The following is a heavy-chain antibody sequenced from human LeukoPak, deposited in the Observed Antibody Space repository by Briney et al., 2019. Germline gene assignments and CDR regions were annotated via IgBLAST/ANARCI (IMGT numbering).Heavy chain of an antibody. D-gene: IGHD3-10*01. CDR3: AKGGDTMVRGVITHFDY. CDR2: ISGSGGST. J-gene: IGHJ4*02. CDR1: GFTFSSYG. V-gene: IGHV3-23*01. Sequence: PGGTLRLSCAASGFTFSSYGMSWVRQAPGKGLEWVSAISGSGGSTYYADSVKGRFTISRDNSKNTLYLQMNSLRAEDTAVYYCAKGGDTMVRGVITHFDYWGQGTLVTVSS.